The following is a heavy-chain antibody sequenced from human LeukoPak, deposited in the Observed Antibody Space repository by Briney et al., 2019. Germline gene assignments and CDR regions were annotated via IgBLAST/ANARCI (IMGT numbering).Heavy chain of an antibody. Sequence: GGSLRLSCTASGFTFINYSMNWVRQAPGKGLEWVSSISTNSAFIYYADSVKGRFTISRDNAKNSLYLQMKSLRAEDTAVYYCARDYGGSSPFDYWGQGTLVTVSS. V-gene: IGHV3-21*01. D-gene: IGHD4-23*01. CDR2: ISTNSAFI. J-gene: IGHJ4*02. CDR3: ARDYGGSSPFDY. CDR1: GFTFINYS.